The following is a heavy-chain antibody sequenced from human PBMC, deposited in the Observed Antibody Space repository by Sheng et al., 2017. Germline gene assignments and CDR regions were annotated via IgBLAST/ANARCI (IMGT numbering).Heavy chain of an antibody. V-gene: IGHV4-39*07. D-gene: IGHD1-26*01. CDR3: ATEYSGSYFYFDY. CDR1: GASISRSNYY. J-gene: IGHJ4*02. Sequence: QLQLQESGPGLVKASETLSLTCTVSGASISRSNYYWGWVRQPPGKGLEWIGSIFXSGSTYYNPSLKSRVTISVDTSKNQFSLKLNSVTDADTAVYYCATEYSGSYFYFDYWGQGTLVTVSS. CDR2: IFXSGST.